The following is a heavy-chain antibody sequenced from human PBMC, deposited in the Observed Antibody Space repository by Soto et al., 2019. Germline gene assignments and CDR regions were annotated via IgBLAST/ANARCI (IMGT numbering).Heavy chain of an antibody. J-gene: IGHJ4*02. CDR1: CGSISSGDYY. V-gene: IGHV4-30-4*01. D-gene: IGHD5-18*01. CDR3: ARDRRWGYRYGNFDY. Sequence: PSETLSLTCTVSCGSISSGDYYCSWIRQPPGKGLEWIGYIYYSGSTYYNPSLKSRVTISVDTSKNQFSLKLSSVTAADTAVYYCARDRRWGYRYGNFDYWGQGTLVTVSS. CDR2: IYYSGST.